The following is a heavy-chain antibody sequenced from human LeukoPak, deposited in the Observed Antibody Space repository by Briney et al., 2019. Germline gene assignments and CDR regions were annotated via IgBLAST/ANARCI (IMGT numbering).Heavy chain of an antibody. D-gene: IGHD6-13*01. V-gene: IGHV1-69*04. CDR2: IIPILGIA. CDR1: GGTFSSYA. J-gene: IGHJ1*01. Sequence: GASVKVSCKASGGTFSSYAISWVRQAPGQGLEWMGRIIPILGIANYAQKFQGRVTITADKSTSTAYMELSSLRSEDTAVYYCARDVFAAAGVAYFQHWGQGTLVTVSS. CDR3: ARDVFAAAGVAYFQH.